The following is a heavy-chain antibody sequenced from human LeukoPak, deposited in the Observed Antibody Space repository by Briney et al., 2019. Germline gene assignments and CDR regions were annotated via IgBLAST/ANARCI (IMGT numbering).Heavy chain of an antibody. CDR1: GYTFTSYY. J-gene: IGHJ4*02. CDR2: INPSGGST. CDR3: ARGISSGWYQGSDY. D-gene: IGHD6-19*01. V-gene: IGHV1-46*01. Sequence: ASVKVSCKVSGYTFTSYYMHWVRQAPGQGLEWMGIINPSGGSTSYAQKFQGRVTMTRDMSTSTAYTELRSLRSDDTAVYYCARGISSGWYQGSDYWGQGTLVTVSS.